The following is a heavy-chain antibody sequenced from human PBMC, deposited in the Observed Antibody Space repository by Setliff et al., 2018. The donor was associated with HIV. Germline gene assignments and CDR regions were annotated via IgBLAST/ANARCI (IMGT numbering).Heavy chain of an antibody. D-gene: IGHD6-13*01. CDR3: AKDRLLDGSSWHYLDY. Sequence: PGGSLRLSCEISGFTFSNYGMHWVRQAPGKGLEWVAFIRYDGSDKYYVDSVKGRFTVSRDNSKDTLYLQMNSLRPEDTALYYCAKDRLLDGSSWHYLDYWGQGTLVTVSS. CDR1: GFTFSNYG. CDR2: IRYDGSDK. J-gene: IGHJ4*02. V-gene: IGHV3-30*02.